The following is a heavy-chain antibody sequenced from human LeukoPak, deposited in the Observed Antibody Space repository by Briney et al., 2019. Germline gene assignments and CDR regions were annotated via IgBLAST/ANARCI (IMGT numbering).Heavy chain of an antibody. CDR3: ARGFMQGNYDFWSGYYDYYYYYMDV. CDR1: GGSFSGYY. J-gene: IGHJ6*03. D-gene: IGHD3-3*01. Sequence: SETLSLTCAVSGGSFSGYYWSWIRQPPGKGLEWIGEINHSGSTNYNPSLKSRVTISVDTSKNQFSLKLSSVTAADTAVYYCARGFMQGNYDFWSGYYDYYYYYMDVWGKGTTVTVSS. V-gene: IGHV4-34*01. CDR2: INHSGST.